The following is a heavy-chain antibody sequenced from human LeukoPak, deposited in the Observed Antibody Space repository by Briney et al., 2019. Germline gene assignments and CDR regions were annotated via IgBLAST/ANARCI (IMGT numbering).Heavy chain of an antibody. Sequence: DSVKLSCKASGYTFTSYDISWARQAPGQGLEWMGWINDYNGNNNYAQKLKGRVTMTTDTTTSTAYRELTSLRPDDTAVYYCARGEPTTRRDVYNGHYCGQGTLVTVSS. D-gene: IGHD5-24*01. CDR2: INDYNGNN. CDR1: GYTFTSYD. V-gene: IGHV1-18*01. J-gene: IGHJ4*02. CDR3: ARGEPTTRRDVYNGHY.